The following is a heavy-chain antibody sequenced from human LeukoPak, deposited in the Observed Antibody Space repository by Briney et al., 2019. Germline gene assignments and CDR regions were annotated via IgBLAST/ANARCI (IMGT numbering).Heavy chain of an antibody. J-gene: IGHJ4*02. Sequence: SETLSLTCTVSGGSISSYYWSWIRQPPGKGLELIGYISYSGTTNYSPSLNSRVTISVDTSNNQISLRLSSVTAADTAVYYCARGHIAAAAVPFDYWGQGTLVTVSS. D-gene: IGHD6-25*01. CDR3: ARGHIAAAAVPFDY. CDR1: GGSISSYY. CDR2: ISYSGTT. V-gene: IGHV4-59*08.